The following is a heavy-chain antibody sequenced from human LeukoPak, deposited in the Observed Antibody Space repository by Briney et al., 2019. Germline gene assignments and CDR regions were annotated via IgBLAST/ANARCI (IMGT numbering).Heavy chain of an antibody. CDR3: ARDMIPIVVVPAVTYYYYYGMDV. CDR2: IIPIFGTA. D-gene: IGHD2-2*01. J-gene: IGHJ6*02. CDR1: GGTFSSYA. Sequence: GASVKVSCKASGGTFSSYAISWVRQAPGQGLEWMGGIIPIFGTANYAQKFQGRVTITADESTSTAYMELSSLRSEDTAVYYCARDMIPIVVVPAVTYYYYYGMDVWGQGTTVTVSS. V-gene: IGHV1-69*13.